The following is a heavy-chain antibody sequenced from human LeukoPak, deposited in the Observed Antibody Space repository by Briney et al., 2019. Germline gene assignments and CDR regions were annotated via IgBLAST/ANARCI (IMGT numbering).Heavy chain of an antibody. D-gene: IGHD1-26*01. CDR1: GFTFSSYW. V-gene: IGHV3-74*01. CDR2: ITSDGSST. Sequence: PGGSLRLSCAASGFTFSSYWMHWVSQAPGKWLVCVSRITSDGSSTSYADSVRGRFTISRDNAKNTVYLQMNSLRPEDTAVYYCARDLTGAVFDFWGQGTLVTVSS. J-gene: IGHJ4*02. CDR3: ARDLTGAVFDF.